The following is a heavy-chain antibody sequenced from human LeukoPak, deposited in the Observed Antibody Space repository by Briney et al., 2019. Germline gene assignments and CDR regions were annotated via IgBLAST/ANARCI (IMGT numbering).Heavy chain of an antibody. V-gene: IGHV3-74*01. D-gene: IGHD5-18*01. Sequence: GGSLRLSCAASGFTFRTYWMHWVRHAPGKGLIWVSRISGDGRSTSYADSVKGRFTISRDNAKNSLYLQMNSLRAEDTAVYYCARDFVDTAMASAHDYWGQGTLVTVSS. CDR3: ARDFVDTAMASAHDY. J-gene: IGHJ4*02. CDR1: GFTFRTYW. CDR2: ISGDGRST.